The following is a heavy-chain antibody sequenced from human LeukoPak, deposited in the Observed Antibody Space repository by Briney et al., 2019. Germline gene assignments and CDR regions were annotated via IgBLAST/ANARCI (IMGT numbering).Heavy chain of an antibody. Sequence: PGGSLRLSCAASGFTFSSYSMNWVRQAPGKGLEWVSSISSSSSYIYYADSVKGRFTISRDNAKNSLYLQMNSLRAEDTAVYYCARDRARANSGSYFNWFDPWGQGTPVTVSS. CDR3: ARDRARANSGSYFNWFDP. V-gene: IGHV3-21*01. CDR2: ISSSSSYI. J-gene: IGHJ5*02. D-gene: IGHD1-26*01. CDR1: GFTFSSYS.